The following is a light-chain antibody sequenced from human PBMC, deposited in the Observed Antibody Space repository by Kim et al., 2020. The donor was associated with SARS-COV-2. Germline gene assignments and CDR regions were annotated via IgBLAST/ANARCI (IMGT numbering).Light chain of an antibody. J-gene: IGKJ4*01. CDR1: QGVISRY. V-gene: IGKV3-20*01. CDR3: QQYGSSPLT. CDR2: AAS. Sequence: CAEDRAALSYRTSQGVISRYLAWYQIKAGQAHRLLIYAASTRATGIPDRFKGGGSGTDFTLTLTRLEPEDFGVYYCQQYGSSPLTFGGGTKLEI.